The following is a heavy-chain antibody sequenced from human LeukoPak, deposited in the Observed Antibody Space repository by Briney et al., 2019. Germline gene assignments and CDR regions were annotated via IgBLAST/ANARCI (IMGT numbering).Heavy chain of an antibody. Sequence: ASVKVFCKASGYTFTSYDINWVRQATGQGLEWMGWMNPNSGNTGYAQKFQGRVTMTRNTSISTAYMELSSLRSEDTAVYYCARGYDSSGYYYYYYMDVWGKGTTVTVSS. CDR1: GYTFTSYD. V-gene: IGHV1-8*01. CDR3: ARGYDSSGYYYYYYMDV. J-gene: IGHJ6*03. D-gene: IGHD3-22*01. CDR2: MNPNSGNT.